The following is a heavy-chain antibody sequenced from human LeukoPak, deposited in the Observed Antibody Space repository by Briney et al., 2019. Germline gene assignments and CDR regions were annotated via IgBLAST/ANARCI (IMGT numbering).Heavy chain of an antibody. CDR3: ARAAWNGGGGFHP. Sequence: PSETLSLTCAVYNGSFSGYYWSWIRQSPGNGLEWIGEVNPGGNTNYNPSLRSRVTISLDTSKNHFSLKLRSVTAADTAVYNCARAAWNGGGGFHPWGQGTLVTVSS. D-gene: IGHD2-8*01. CDR1: NGSFSGYY. CDR2: VNPGGNT. J-gene: IGHJ5*02. V-gene: IGHV4-34*01.